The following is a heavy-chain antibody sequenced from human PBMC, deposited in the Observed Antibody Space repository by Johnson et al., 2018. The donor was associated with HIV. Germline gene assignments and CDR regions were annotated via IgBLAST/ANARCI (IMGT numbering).Heavy chain of an antibody. CDR1: GFTFSSYA. Sequence: VQLVESGGGLVQPGGSLRLSCAASGFTFSSYAMHWVRQAPGKGLEYVSAISSNGGSTYYANSVKGRFTISRDNAKNSLYLQMNRLRVEDTAVYYCARDPFCRHVAISLVWVGPCGALWG. V-gene: IGHV3-64*01. J-gene: IGHJ2*01. D-gene: IGHD5-12*01. CDR3: ARDPFCRHVAISLVWVGPCGAL. CDR2: ISSNGGST.